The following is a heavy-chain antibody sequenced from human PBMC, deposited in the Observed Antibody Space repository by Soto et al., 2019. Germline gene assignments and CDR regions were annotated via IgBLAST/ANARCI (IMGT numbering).Heavy chain of an antibody. CDR1: GGSISSYY. CDR3: ARDRYFDWSHYYMDV. V-gene: IGHV4-59*01. D-gene: IGHD3-9*01. CDR2: IYYSGST. Sequence: SETLSLTCTVSGGSISSYYWSWIRQPPGKGLEWIGYIYYSGSTYYNPSLKSRVTISVDTSKNQFSLKLSSVTAADTAVYYCARDRYFDWSHYYMDVWGKGTTVTVSS. J-gene: IGHJ6*03.